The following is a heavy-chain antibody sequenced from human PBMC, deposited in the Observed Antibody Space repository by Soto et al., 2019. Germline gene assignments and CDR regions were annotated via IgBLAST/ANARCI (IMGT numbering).Heavy chain of an antibody. D-gene: IGHD3-10*02. J-gene: IGHJ4*02. CDR1: GDSITTSYSN. Sequence: SETLSLTCTVSGDSITTSYSNWAWIRQPPGKGLEWIGTFYYSETTSQNPPLRSRITISGDTSRNQFSLNLRSVTAADSGVYYCAKLVRDDVRRSELDHWGQGTVVTVSS. CDR3: AKLVRDDVRRSELDH. V-gene: IGHV4-39*01. CDR2: FYYSETT.